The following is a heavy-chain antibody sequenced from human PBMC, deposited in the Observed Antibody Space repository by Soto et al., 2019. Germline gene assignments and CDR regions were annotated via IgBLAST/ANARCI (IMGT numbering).Heavy chain of an antibody. V-gene: IGHV4-39*02. CDR3: ARPGGSGWFYFDS. CDR2: IYYSGST. CDR1: GESISGTIYY. Sequence: SETLSLTCIVSGESISGTIYYWGWIRQPPGKGLEWIGSIYYSGSTYYNPSLKNRVTISVDTSKNHFSLKLTSVTAAETHVYSWARPGGSGWFYFDSWGQGSQVTVS. J-gene: IGHJ4*02. D-gene: IGHD6-13*01.